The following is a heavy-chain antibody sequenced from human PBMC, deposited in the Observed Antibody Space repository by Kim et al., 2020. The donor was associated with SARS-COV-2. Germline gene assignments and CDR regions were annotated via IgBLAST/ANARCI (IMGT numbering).Heavy chain of an antibody. CDR1: GITLSTYP. CDR3: ATVFGRDSPERDY. J-gene: IGHJ4*02. D-gene: IGHD3-10*02. V-gene: IGHV3-23*01. CDR2: IVGGGVTT. Sequence: GGSLRLSCAASGITLSTYPMSWVRQAPGKGLEWVSVIVGGGVTTYYADSVKGRFTISRDNSKNTLYLQMNSLRAEDTAVYYCATVFGRDSPERDYWGQGT.